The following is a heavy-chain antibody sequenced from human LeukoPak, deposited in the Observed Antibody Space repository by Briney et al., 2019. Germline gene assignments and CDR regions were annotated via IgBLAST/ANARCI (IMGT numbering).Heavy chain of an antibody. D-gene: IGHD3-22*01. Sequence: SVKVSCRASGGTFSSYAISWVRQAPGQGLEWMGGIIPIFGTANYAQKFQGRVTITADEPTSTAYMELSSLRSEDTAVYYCARHHSYYYDSSGYARYAFDIWGQGTMVTVSS. J-gene: IGHJ3*02. V-gene: IGHV1-69*13. CDR2: IIPIFGTA. CDR1: GGTFSSYA. CDR3: ARHHSYYYDSSGYARYAFDI.